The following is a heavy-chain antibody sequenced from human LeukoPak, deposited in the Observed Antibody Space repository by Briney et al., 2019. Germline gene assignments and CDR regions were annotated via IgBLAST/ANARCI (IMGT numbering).Heavy chain of an antibody. CDR1: GFSISRSS. J-gene: IGHJ6*03. Sequence: GGSLRLSCAASGFSISRSSMNWVRQAPGKGLEWVSYITASSGTIYYADSVKGRFTISRDNAKNSLYLQMNSLRAEDTAVYYCARDRGDYYMDVWGKGTTVTVSS. CDR3: ARDRGDYYMDV. CDR2: ITASSGTI. V-gene: IGHV3-48*04.